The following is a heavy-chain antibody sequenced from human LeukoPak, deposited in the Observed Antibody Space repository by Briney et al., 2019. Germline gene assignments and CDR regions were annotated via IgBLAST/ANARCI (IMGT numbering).Heavy chain of an antibody. Sequence: SETLSLTCAVYGGSFSGYYWSWIRQPPGKGLEWIGEINHSGSTNYNPSLKSRVTISVDTSKNQFSLKLSSVTAADTAVYYCARGATMVRGRYYYYMDVWGKGTTVTISS. CDR3: ARGATMVRGRYYYYMDV. V-gene: IGHV4-34*01. D-gene: IGHD3-10*01. J-gene: IGHJ6*03. CDR1: GGSFSGYY. CDR2: INHSGST.